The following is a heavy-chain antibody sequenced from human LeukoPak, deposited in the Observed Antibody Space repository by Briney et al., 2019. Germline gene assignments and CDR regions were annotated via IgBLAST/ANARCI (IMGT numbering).Heavy chain of an antibody. CDR1: GYSISSGYY. V-gene: IGHV4-38-2*02. Sequence: SETLSLTCTVSGYSISSGYYWGWIRQPPGKGLEWIGSIYHSGSTYYNPSLKSRVTISVDTSKNQFSLKLSSVTAADTAVYYCARVYSSGWYGVWFDPWGQGTLVTVSS. J-gene: IGHJ5*02. D-gene: IGHD6-19*01. CDR2: IYHSGST. CDR3: ARVYSSGWYGVWFDP.